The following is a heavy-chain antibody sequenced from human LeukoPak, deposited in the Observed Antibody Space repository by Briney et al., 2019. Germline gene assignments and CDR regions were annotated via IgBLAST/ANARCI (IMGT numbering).Heavy chain of an antibody. CDR2: ISSSGSTI. Sequence: GGSLRLSCAASGFTFSSYEMNWVRQAPGKGPEWVSYISSSGSTIYYADSVKGRFTISRDNSKNTLYLQMNSLRAEDTAVYYCAKDGIVGATQFDYWGQGTLVTVSS. V-gene: IGHV3-48*03. CDR3: AKDGIVGATQFDY. D-gene: IGHD1-26*01. J-gene: IGHJ4*02. CDR1: GFTFSSYE.